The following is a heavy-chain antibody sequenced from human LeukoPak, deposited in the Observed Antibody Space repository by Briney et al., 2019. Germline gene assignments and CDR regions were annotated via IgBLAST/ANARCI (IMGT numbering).Heavy chain of an antibody. D-gene: IGHD3-10*01. Sequence: GGSLRLSCAASGFTFSSYGMSWVRQAPGKGLEWVSAISGSGGSTYYADSVKGRFTISRDNSKNTLDLQMNSLRTEDTAVYYCTKGDLWFGELFYWGQGTLVTVSS. CDR3: TKGDLWFGELFY. CDR2: ISGSGGST. V-gene: IGHV3-23*01. J-gene: IGHJ4*02. CDR1: GFTFSSYG.